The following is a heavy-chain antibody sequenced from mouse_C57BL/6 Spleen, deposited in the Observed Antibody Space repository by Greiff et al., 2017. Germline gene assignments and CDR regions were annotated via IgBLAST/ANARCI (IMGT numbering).Heavy chain of an antibody. Sequence: VQLQQSGPVLVKPGASVKMSCKASGYTFTDYYMNWVKQSHGKSLEWIGVINPYNGGTSYNQKFKGKATLTVDKSSSTAYMELNSLTSEDSAVYYCAISDGYNSFDYWGQGTTLTVSS. J-gene: IGHJ2*01. CDR3: AISDGYNSFDY. CDR1: GYTFTDYY. CDR2: INPYNGGT. D-gene: IGHD2-3*01. V-gene: IGHV1-19*01.